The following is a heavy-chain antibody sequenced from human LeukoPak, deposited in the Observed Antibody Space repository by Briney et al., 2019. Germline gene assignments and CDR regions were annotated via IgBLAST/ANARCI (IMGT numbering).Heavy chain of an antibody. CDR3: AREDPSWTHYFTT. Sequence: MPGGSLRLSCAASGFTFSSYSMNWVRQAPGKGLEWVSSISSSSSYIYYADSVKGRFTISRDNAKNSLYLQMNRLRAEDTAVYYCAREDPSWTHYFTTGAREPWSPSPQ. CDR2: ISSSSSYI. CDR1: GFTFSSYS. J-gene: IGHJ4*02. V-gene: IGHV3-21*01. D-gene: IGHD3/OR15-3a*01.